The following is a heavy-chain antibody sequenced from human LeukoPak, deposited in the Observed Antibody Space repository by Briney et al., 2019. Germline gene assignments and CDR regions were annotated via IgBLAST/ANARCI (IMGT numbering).Heavy chain of an antibody. V-gene: IGHV4-59*01. D-gene: IGHD5-24*01. CDR2: TYYSGSA. CDR1: GGSISSYY. Sequence: SETLSLTCPVSGGSISSYYWSWIRQPPGKGLEWIGYTYYSGSANYNPSLKSRVTMSVDTSKNQLSLRLSSVTAADTAVYYCARGGSRDGYNRPLDHWGQGTLVTVSS. CDR3: ARGGSRDGYNRPLDH. J-gene: IGHJ4*02.